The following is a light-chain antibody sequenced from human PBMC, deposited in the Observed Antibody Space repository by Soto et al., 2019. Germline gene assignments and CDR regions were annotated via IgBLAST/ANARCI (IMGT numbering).Light chain of an antibody. CDR1: SSDVGGYNY. CDR2: EVS. CDR3: SSYTSSSLEV. J-gene: IGLJ1*01. V-gene: IGLV2-14*01. Sequence: QSVLTQPASVSGSPGQSITISCTGTSSDVGGYNYVSWYQQHPGKAPKLMIYEVSNRPSGVSNRFSGSKSGNTASLTISGLLAEDEADYYCSSYTSSSLEVFGTGTKVTVL.